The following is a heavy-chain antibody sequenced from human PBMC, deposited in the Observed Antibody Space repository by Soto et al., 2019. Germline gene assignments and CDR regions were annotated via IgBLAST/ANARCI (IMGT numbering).Heavy chain of an antibody. J-gene: IGHJ3*02. CDR2: IYYSGST. Sequence: PSETLSLTCTVSGGSISSYYWSWIRQPPGKGLEWIGYIYYSGSTNYNPSLKSRVTISVDTSKNQFSLKLSSVTAADTAVYYCARGQLHDAFDIWGQGTMVTVSS. CDR1: GGSISSYY. V-gene: IGHV4-59*01. CDR3: ARGQLHDAFDI. D-gene: IGHD6-6*01.